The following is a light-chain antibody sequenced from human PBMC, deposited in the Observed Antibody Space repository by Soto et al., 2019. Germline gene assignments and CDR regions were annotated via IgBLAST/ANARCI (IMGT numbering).Light chain of an antibody. CDR1: SSDVGGYHY. CDR2: DVN. Sequence: QSVLTQPRSVSGSPGQSVTLSCTGTSSDVGGYHYVSWYQHYPGKAPKIIIYDVNKRPSGVPDRFSGSKSGNTASLTISGLQTEDEADYYCCSYAGSYTLVFGGGTKLTVL. J-gene: IGLJ2*01. CDR3: CSYAGSYTLV. V-gene: IGLV2-11*01.